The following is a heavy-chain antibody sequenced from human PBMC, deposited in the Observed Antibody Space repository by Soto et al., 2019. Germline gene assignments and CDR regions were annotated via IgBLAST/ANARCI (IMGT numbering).Heavy chain of an antibody. CDR3: AHSFYADPTY. J-gene: IGHJ4*02. CDR2: IYWDDDK. CDR1: GFSLSTSGVG. Sequence: QITLKESGPTLVKPTQTLTLTCTFSGFSLSTSGVGVGWIRQPPGKALEWLALIYWDDDKRYSPSLKSRLTITKDTSKNQVVLTMTNIDPVDTATYYCAHSFYADPTYWGQGTLVTVSS. V-gene: IGHV2-5*02. D-gene: IGHD2-2*01.